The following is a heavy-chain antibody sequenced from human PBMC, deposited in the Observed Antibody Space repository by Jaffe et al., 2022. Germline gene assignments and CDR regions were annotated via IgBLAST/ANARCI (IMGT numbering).Heavy chain of an antibody. CDR1: GFTVSSNY. CDR2: IYSGGST. Sequence: EVQLVESGGGLVQPGGSLRLSCAASGFTVSSNYMSWVRQAPGKGLEWVSVIYSGGSTYYADSVKGRFTISRHNSKNTLYLQMNSLRAEDTAVYYCARVPGGRGSQAYMDVWGKGTTVTVSS. V-gene: IGHV3-53*04. CDR3: ARVPGGRGSQAYMDV. D-gene: IGHD3-10*01. J-gene: IGHJ6*03.